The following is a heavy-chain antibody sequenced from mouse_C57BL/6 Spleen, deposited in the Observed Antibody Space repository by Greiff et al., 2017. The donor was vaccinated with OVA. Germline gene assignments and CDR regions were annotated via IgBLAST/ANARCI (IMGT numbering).Heavy chain of an antibody. CDR1: GFTFSDYG. CDR2: ISSGSSTI. J-gene: IGHJ2*01. Sequence: EVQLQESGGGLVKPGGSLKLSCAASGFTFSDYGMHWVRQAPEKGLEWVAYISSGSSTIYYADTVKGRFTISRDNAKNTLFLQMTSLRSEDTAMYYCARSVYYDSYFDYWGQGTTLTVSS. V-gene: IGHV5-17*01. CDR3: ARSVYYDSYFDY. D-gene: IGHD2-4*01.